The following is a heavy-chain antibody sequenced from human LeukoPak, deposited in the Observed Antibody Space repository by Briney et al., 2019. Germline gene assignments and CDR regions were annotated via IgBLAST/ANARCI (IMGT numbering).Heavy chain of an antibody. J-gene: IGHJ4*02. Sequence: GGSLRLSCAASGFTFSSYSMNWVRQAPGKGLEWVSSISSSSGYIYYADSVKGRFTISRDNAKNSLYLQMNSLRAEDTAVYYCARDNMAGDRGSFDYWGQGTLVTVSS. CDR2: ISSSSGYI. D-gene: IGHD6-19*01. CDR1: GFTFSSYS. CDR3: ARDNMAGDRGSFDY. V-gene: IGHV3-21*01.